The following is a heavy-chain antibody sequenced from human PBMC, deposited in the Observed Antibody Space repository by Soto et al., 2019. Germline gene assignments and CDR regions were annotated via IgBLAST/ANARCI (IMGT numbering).Heavy chain of an antibody. V-gene: IGHV4-39*01. D-gene: IGHD6-13*01. CDR1: GGSISSSSYY. J-gene: IGHJ4*02. CDR2: IYYSGST. CDR3: ASPGIAAAGRIFDY. Sequence: SETLSLTCTVSGGSISSSSYYWGWIRQPPGKGLEWIGSIYYSGSTYYNPSLKSRVTISVDTSKNQFSLKLSSVTAADTAVYYCASPGIAAAGRIFDYWGQGTLVTVSS.